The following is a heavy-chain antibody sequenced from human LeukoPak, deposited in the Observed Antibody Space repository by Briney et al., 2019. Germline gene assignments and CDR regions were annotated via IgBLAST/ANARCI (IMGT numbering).Heavy chain of an antibody. Sequence: GGSLRLSCAASGFTFSYYSMNWVRQAPGKGLEWVSYISSSSSTIYYADSVKGRFTISRDNAKNSLYLQMNSLRDEDTAVYYCARGTYSSGWEKDYWGQGTLVTVSS. J-gene: IGHJ4*02. CDR3: ARGTYSSGWEKDY. V-gene: IGHV3-48*02. CDR2: ISSSSSTI. CDR1: GFTFSYYS. D-gene: IGHD6-19*01.